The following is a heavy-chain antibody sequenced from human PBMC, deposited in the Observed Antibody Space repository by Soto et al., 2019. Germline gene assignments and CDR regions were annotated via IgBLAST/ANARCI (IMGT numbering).Heavy chain of an antibody. Sequence: GGSLRLSCAASGFTFSNAWMSWVRQAPGKGLEWVGRIKSKTDGGTTDYAAPVKGRFTISRDDSKNTLYLQMNSLKTEDTAVYYCTTDRNSSSWYGYDYFDYWGQGTLVTVSS. V-gene: IGHV3-15*01. CDR2: IKSKTDGGTT. J-gene: IGHJ4*02. D-gene: IGHD6-13*01. CDR1: GFTFSNAW. CDR3: TTDRNSSSWYGYDYFDY.